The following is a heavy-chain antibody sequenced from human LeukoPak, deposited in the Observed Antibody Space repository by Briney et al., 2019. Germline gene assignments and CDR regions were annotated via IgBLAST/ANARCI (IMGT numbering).Heavy chain of an antibody. V-gene: IGHV1-2*02. J-gene: IGHJ4*02. CDR1: GYTLPWYY. CDR2: INPNSGGT. Sequence: ASVKVSCLASGYTLPWYYMHWVRQAPGRGREWMGWINPNSGGTNYAQKFQGRVTMTRDTSISTAYMELSRLKSDDTALYYCAREGYIDFWSGYHGGFDYWGQGTLVTVSS. D-gene: IGHD3-3*01. CDR3: AREGYIDFWSGYHGGFDY.